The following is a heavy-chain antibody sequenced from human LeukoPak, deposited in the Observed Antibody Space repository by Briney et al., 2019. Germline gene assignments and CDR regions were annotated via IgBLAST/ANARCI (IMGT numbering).Heavy chain of an antibody. V-gene: IGHV3-23*01. D-gene: IGHD6-25*01. J-gene: IGHJ4*02. Sequence: GGSLRLSCAASGFTFSSFAMSWVRQAPEKGLEWVSSISGFAGSIYYADSVKGRFTISRDNSKNTLYLLMTSLRAEDTALYYCAKGSDSSAWTLFDYWGQGTLLTVSS. CDR1: GFTFSSFA. CDR2: ISGFAGSI. CDR3: AKGSDSSAWTLFDY.